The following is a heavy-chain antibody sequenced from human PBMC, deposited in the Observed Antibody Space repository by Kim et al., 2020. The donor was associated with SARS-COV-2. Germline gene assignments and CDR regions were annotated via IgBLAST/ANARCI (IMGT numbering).Heavy chain of an antibody. CDR1: GYTFTSYG. CDR2: ISAYNGNT. Sequence: ASVKVSCKASGYTFTSYGISWVRQAPGQGLEWMGWISAYNGNTNYAQKLQGRVTMTTDTSTSTAYMELRSLRSDDTAVYYCARALSGGYSGYDPFDYWGQGTLVTVSS. CDR3: ARALSGGYSGYDPFDY. J-gene: IGHJ4*02. V-gene: IGHV1-18*01. D-gene: IGHD5-12*01.